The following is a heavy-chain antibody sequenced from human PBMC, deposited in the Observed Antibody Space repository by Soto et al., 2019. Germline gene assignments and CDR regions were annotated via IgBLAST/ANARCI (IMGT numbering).Heavy chain of an antibody. CDR1: GGSISSSSYY. D-gene: IGHD3-3*01. Sequence: SETLSLPCTVSGGSISSSSYYWGWIRQPPGKRLEWTGSIYYSGSTYYNRSLNSRVPIPVDTAKNQFSLKLSSVTAADTAVYYCARHLTILGVVITPFDYWGQGTLVTDSS. V-gene: IGHV4-39*01. CDR3: ARHLTILGVVITPFDY. CDR2: IYYSGST. J-gene: IGHJ4*02.